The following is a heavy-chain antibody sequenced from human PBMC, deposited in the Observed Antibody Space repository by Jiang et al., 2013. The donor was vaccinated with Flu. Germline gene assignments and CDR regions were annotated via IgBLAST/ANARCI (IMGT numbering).Heavy chain of an antibody. Sequence: GAEVKKPGASVKVSCKASGYTFTSYGISWVRQAPGQGLEWMGWISAYNGNTNYAQKLQGRVTMTTDTSTSTAYMELRSLRSDDTAVYYCARVLTLWFGELSNKGWFDPWGQGNPGHRLL. CDR3: ARVLTLWFGELSNKGWFDP. CDR1: GYTFTSYG. J-gene: IGHJ5*02. D-gene: IGHD3-10*01. CDR2: ISAYNGNT. V-gene: IGHV1-18*01.